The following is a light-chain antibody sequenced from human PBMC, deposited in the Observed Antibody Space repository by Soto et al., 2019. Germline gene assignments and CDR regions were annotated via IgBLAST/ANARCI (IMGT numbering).Light chain of an antibody. CDR1: QSISSSF. CDR2: GAS. Sequence: EFVLTQSPGKLSLSPGERATLSCRASQSISSSFLAWYQQKPGQAPRLLIYGASSRGTGITDRFSGSGSGTDFTLTISRLEPEDFAVYYCQQYGSSPTLTFGGGTKVEIK. J-gene: IGKJ4*01. CDR3: QQYGSSPTLT. V-gene: IGKV3-20*01.